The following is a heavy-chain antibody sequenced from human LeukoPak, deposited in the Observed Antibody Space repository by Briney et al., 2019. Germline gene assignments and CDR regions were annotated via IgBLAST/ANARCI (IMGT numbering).Heavy chain of an antibody. CDR2: INHSGST. CDR3: ARGPYSNYLYYYYYYIDV. Sequence: SETLSLTCAVYGGSFSGYYWSWIRQPPGKGLEWIGEINHSGSTNYNPSLKSRVTISEDTSQNQFSLKLSSVSAADTAVYYCARGPYSNYLYYYYYYIDVWGKGTTVTVSS. J-gene: IGHJ6*03. D-gene: IGHD4-11*01. CDR1: GGSFSGYY. V-gene: IGHV4-34*01.